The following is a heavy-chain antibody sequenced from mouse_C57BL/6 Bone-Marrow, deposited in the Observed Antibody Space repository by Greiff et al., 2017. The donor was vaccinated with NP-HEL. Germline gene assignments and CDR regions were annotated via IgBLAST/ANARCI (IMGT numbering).Heavy chain of an antibody. Sequence: QVQLKESGAELVRPGTSVKVSCKASGYAFTNYLIEWVKQRPGQGLEWIGVINPGSGGTNYNEKFKGKATLTADKSSSTAYMRLSSLASEVSAVYFCARRDYRMDYWGQGTSVTVSS. CDR2: INPGSGGT. CDR3: ARRDYRMDY. V-gene: IGHV1-54*01. D-gene: IGHD5-5*01. CDR1: GYAFTNYL. J-gene: IGHJ4*01.